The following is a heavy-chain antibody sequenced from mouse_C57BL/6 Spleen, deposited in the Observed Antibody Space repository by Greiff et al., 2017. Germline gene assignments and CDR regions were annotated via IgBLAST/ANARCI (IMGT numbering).Heavy chain of an antibody. CDR1: GYTFTDYN. D-gene: IGHD1-1*01. Sequence: VQLQQSGPELVKPGASVKMSCKASGYTFTDYNMHWVKQSHGKSLEWIGYINPNNGGTSYNQKFKGKATLTVNKSSSTAYMELRSLTSEDSAVYYCAPGSRGYYYAMDYWGQGTSVTVSS. CDR3: APGSRGYYYAMDY. V-gene: IGHV1-22*01. CDR2: INPNNGGT. J-gene: IGHJ4*01.